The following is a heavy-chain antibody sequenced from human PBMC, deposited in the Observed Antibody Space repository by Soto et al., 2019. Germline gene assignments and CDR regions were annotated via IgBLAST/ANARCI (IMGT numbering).Heavy chain of an antibody. D-gene: IGHD3-10*01. CDR3: ARQYYYGSGSSDY. CDR2: MNPXXGNT. V-gene: IGHV1-8*01. Sequence: QMQLVQSGAEVKKPGASVKVSCKASGYTFTSYXXXXXXQXTGQGLEWMGWMNPXXGNTGYAQKFQGXXXXXXXXXXXXXXXXXXXXRSEDTAVYYCARQYYYGSGSSDYWGQGTLVTVSS. J-gene: IGHJ4*02. CDR1: GYTFTSYX.